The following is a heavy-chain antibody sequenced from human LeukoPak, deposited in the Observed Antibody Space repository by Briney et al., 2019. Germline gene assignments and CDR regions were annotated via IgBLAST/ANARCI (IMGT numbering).Heavy chain of an antibody. CDR3: ARGRVVVITTRRYYYGMDV. J-gene: IGHJ6*02. V-gene: IGHV1-69*13. D-gene: IGHD3-22*01. Sequence: SVKVSCKASGGTFSSYAISWVRQAPGQGLDWMGGIIPIFGTANYAQKFQGRVTITADESTSTAYMELSSLRSEDTAVYYCARGRVVVITTRRYYYGMDVWGQGTTVTVSS. CDR2: IIPIFGTA. CDR1: GGTFSSYA.